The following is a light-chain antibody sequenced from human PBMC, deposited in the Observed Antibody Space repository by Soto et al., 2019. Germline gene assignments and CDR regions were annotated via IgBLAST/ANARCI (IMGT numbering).Light chain of an antibody. V-gene: IGLV2-18*02. CDR3: SSYTSSSTYV. J-gene: IGLJ1*01. Sequence: SVLTQPPSVSGSPGQSVALSCTGTSSDVGSYNRVSWYQQPPGTAPKVMIYEVSNRPSGVPDRFSGSKSGNTASLTISGLQAEDEADYYCSSYTSSSTYVFGTGTKLTVL. CDR1: SSDVGSYNR. CDR2: EVS.